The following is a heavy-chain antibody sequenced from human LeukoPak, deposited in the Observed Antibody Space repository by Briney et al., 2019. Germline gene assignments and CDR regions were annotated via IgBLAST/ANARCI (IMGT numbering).Heavy chain of an antibody. J-gene: IGHJ6*02. D-gene: IGHD3-3*01. V-gene: IGHV1-8*01. CDR1: GYTFTSYD. CDR3: ARVSRTIFGVVTLYHYYGMDV. CDR2: MNPNSGNT. Sequence: ASVKVSCKASGYTFTSYDINWVRQATGQGLEWMGWMNPNSGNTGYAQKFQGRVTMTRNTSISTAYMELSSLRSEDTAVYYCARVSRTIFGVVTLYHYYGMDVWGQGTTVTVSS.